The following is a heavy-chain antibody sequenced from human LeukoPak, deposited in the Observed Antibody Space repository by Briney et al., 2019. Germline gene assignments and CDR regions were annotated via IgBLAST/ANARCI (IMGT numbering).Heavy chain of an antibody. J-gene: IGHJ4*02. CDR1: GYTFTSYY. V-gene: IGHV1-46*01. CDR2: INPSGGST. D-gene: IGHD6-13*01. CDR3: ASESSIAAAARPFDY. Sequence: ASVKVSCKASGYTFTSYYMHWVRQAPGQGLEWMGIINPSGGSTSYAQKFQGRVTMTRDTSTSTVYMELSSLRSEDTAVYYCASESSIAAAARPFDYGGQGTLVTVSS.